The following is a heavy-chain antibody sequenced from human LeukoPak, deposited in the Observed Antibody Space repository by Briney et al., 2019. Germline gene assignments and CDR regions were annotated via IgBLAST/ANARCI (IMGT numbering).Heavy chain of an antibody. V-gene: IGHV3-23*01. Sequence: GASLRLSCAASGFTFSSYAMSWVRQAPGKGLEWVSAISGSGGSTYYADSVKGRFTISRDSSKNTLYLQMNSLRAEDTAVYYCAKDRLVVVTAIAGYFDYWGQGTLVTVSS. CDR3: AKDRLVVVTAIAGYFDY. D-gene: IGHD2-21*02. CDR2: ISGSGGST. J-gene: IGHJ4*02. CDR1: GFTFSSYA.